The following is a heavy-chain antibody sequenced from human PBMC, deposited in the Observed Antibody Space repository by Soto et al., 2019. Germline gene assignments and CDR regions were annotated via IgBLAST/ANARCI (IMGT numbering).Heavy chain of an antibody. CDR1: GYAISSGFY. V-gene: IGHV4-38-2*02. J-gene: IGHJ6*02. D-gene: IGHD5-18*01. CDR2: VYHTGST. CDR3: ARDRLMATAGTARHYFGLDV. Sequence: PSETLSLTCDVSGYAISSGFYWDWLRLSPGKGLEWIGCVYHTGSTYYNPSLKSRLTISVDTSKNQFSLNLSSVTAADTAVYYCARDRLMATAGTARHYFGLDVWGQGTTVTSP.